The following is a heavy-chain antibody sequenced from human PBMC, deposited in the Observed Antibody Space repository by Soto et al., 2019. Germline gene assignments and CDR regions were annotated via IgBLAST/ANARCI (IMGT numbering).Heavy chain of an antibody. J-gene: IGHJ5*02. Sequence: GGSLRLACAVSGVTIRSSYFSWVRQAPGKGLEWVSVIFRTGNTFYADSVKGRFTISRDNAKNSLYLQMSSLRAEDTAVYYCARDQGLEGGVNWFDPWGQGTLVTVSS. CDR1: GVTIRSSY. V-gene: IGHV3-66*01. CDR2: IFRTGNT. D-gene: IGHD2-15*01. CDR3: ARDQGLEGGVNWFDP.